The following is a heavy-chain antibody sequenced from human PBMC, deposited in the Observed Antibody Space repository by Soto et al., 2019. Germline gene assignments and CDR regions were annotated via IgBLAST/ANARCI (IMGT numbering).Heavy chain of an antibody. CDR2: IYYSGST. D-gene: IGHD3-22*01. CDR3: ARHLVTGYDSAGSFDP. V-gene: IGHV4-39*01. J-gene: IGHJ5*02. Sequence: SETLSLTCTISGGSISSSSYYWGWIRQPPGKGLEWIGSIYYSGSTYYNPSLKSRVTISVDTSKNQFSLKLSSVTAADTAVYYCARHLVTGYDSAGSFDPWGQGTLVTVSS. CDR1: GGSISSSSYY.